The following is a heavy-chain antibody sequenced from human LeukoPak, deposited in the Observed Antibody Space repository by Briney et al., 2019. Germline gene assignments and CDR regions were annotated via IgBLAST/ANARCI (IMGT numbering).Heavy chain of an antibody. CDR1: GGSISSYR. CDR3: ARAGSGTYNNLFDP. J-gene: IGHJ5*02. D-gene: IGHD3-10*01. V-gene: IGHV4-4*07. Sequence: PSETLSLTCTVSGGSISSYRWSWVRQPAGKGLEWIGRIDTRGNTNYNPSLKSRVTISVDTSKNQFSLKLSSVTAADTAVYYCARAGSGTYNNLFDPWGQGTLVTASS. CDR2: IDTRGNT.